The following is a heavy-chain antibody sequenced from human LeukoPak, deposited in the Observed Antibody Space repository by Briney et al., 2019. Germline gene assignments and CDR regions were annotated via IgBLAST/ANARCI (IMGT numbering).Heavy chain of an antibody. CDR3: EVWSYNFDY. Sequence: PGGSLRLSCAASGFTFSSYEMNWVRQAPGKGLECVSNISSSGSTKYYADSVKGRFTISRDNAKNSLYLQMNRLRTEDTAVYYCEVWSYNFDYWGQGTLVTVSS. D-gene: IGHD3-10*01. V-gene: IGHV3-48*03. J-gene: IGHJ4*02. CDR1: GFTFSSYE. CDR2: ISSSGSTK.